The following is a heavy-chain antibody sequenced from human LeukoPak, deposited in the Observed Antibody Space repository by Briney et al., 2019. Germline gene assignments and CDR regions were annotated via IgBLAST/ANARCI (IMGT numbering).Heavy chain of an antibody. J-gene: IGHJ4*02. Sequence: ASVKVSCKASGYTLNNHAISWVRQAPGQGLGWMGWISGWISGYSGNTVYAQKFQGRVTLTTDTSTSTAYMELRSLTSDDTAVYYCARDSAAWPLDYWGQGTLVTVSS. CDR2: ISGWISGYSGNT. D-gene: IGHD2-15*01. CDR3: ARDSAAWPLDY. V-gene: IGHV1-18*01. CDR1: GYTLNNHA.